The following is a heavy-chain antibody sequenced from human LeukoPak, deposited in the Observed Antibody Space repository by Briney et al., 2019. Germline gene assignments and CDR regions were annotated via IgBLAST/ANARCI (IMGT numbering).Heavy chain of an antibody. J-gene: IGHJ4*02. CDR3: ARDGERRIAVAGTMGAPGY. D-gene: IGHD6-19*01. CDR1: RFTLSNYA. Sequence: GGSLRLSCAASRFTLSNYAMNWVRQAPGKGLEWVAVISYDGSNKYYADSVKGRFTISRDNSKNTLYLQMNSLRAEDTAVYYCARDGERRIAVAGTMGAPGYWGQGTLVTVSS. V-gene: IGHV3-30-3*01. CDR2: ISYDGSNK.